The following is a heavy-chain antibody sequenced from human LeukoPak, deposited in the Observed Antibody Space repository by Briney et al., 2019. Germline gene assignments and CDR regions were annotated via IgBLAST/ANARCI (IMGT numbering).Heavy chain of an antibody. V-gene: IGHV3-7*01. CDR2: INQGGSVT. Sequence: GGSLRLSCAPSGFTFITAWMTWVRQAPGKGLEWLGNINQGGSVTNYVDSVKGRFSISRDNAKNTMYLQMSSLRVEDTAVYYCARDHHSGALDYWGQGTLVTVSS. CDR3: ARDHHSGALDY. CDR1: GFTFITAW. D-gene: IGHD1-26*01. J-gene: IGHJ4*02.